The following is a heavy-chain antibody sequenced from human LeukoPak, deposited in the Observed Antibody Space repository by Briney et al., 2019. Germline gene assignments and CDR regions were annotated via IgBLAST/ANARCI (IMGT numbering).Heavy chain of an antibody. V-gene: IGHV3-74*01. CDR3: AKVRKPGRHCSSTSCADAFDI. CDR1: GFTFSSYW. D-gene: IGHD2-2*01. J-gene: IGHJ3*02. Sequence: GGSLRLSCAASGFTFSSYWMHWVRQTPGKGLVWVSRINSDGNSTNCADSVKGRFTISRDNAKNTLYLQMNSLRAEDTAVYYCAKVRKPGRHCSSTSCADAFDIWGQGTMVTVSS. CDR2: INSDGNST.